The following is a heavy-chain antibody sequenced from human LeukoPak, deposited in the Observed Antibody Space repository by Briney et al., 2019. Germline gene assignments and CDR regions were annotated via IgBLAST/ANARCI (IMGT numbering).Heavy chain of an antibody. CDR3: AGVPRSYYYYYYMDV. CDR1: GGSLSSYY. J-gene: IGHJ6*03. CDR2: IYYSGST. V-gene: IGHV4-59*01. Sequence: SETLSLTCTVSGGSLSSYYWSWIRQPPGKGLEWIGYIYYSGSTNYNPSLKSRVTMSVDTSKNQFSLKLSSVTAADTAVYYCAGVPRSYYYYYYMDVWGKGSTVTDSS.